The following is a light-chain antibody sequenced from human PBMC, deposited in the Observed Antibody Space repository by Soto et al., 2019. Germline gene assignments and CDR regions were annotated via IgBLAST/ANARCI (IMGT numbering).Light chain of an antibody. V-gene: IGKV1-5*01. Sequence: DIQMTQSPSTLSASVGDRVTITCRASQSISSWLAWYQQKPGKAPKLLIYDASSLESGVPSRFSGSGSWTEFTLPISSLQPDDFATYYCQQYNSYLCTFGQGTKLEIK. J-gene: IGKJ2*02. CDR3: QQYNSYLCT. CDR2: DAS. CDR1: QSISSW.